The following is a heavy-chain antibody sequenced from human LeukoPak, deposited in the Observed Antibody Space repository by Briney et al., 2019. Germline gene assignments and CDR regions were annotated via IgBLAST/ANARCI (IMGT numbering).Heavy chain of an antibody. D-gene: IGHD5-12*01. CDR3: AKGRGAFDI. Sequence: GRSLRLSCVASGFTFSSYGMHWVRQAPGKGLEWVAVISNDGSNKYYADSVKGRFTISRDNSKNTLYLQMNSVRGEDTAVYYCAKGRGAFDIWGQGTMVTVSS. CDR1: GFTFSSYG. CDR2: ISNDGSNK. V-gene: IGHV3-30*18. J-gene: IGHJ3*02.